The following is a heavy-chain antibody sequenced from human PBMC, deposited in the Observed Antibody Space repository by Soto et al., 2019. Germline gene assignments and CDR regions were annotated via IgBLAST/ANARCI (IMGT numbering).Heavy chain of an antibody. CDR3: AREVAADGTFREDVFDI. CDR2: IIPIFTTT. J-gene: IGHJ3*02. CDR1: GGTFSNHA. D-gene: IGHD6-13*01. Sequence: QVQLVQSGGEVKKPGSSVKVSCKASGGTFSNHAINWVRQAPGQGLEWMGRIIPIFTTTNYAQNFQGRVTITADESTITAYMELTSLKHDDTAVYYCAREVAADGTFREDVFDIWGQGTMVTVSS. V-gene: IGHV1-69*12.